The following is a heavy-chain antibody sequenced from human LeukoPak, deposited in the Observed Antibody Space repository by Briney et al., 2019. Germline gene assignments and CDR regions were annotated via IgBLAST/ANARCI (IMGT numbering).Heavy chain of an antibody. CDR2: IYSDNT. Sequence: GGSLRLSCTASGFTVSSNSMSWVRQAPGKGLEWVSFIYSDNTHYSDSVKGRFTISRDNSKNTLYLQMNSLRAEDTAVYYCARRAGAYSHPYDYWAREHWSPSP. J-gene: IGHJ4*02. D-gene: IGHD4/OR15-4a*01. CDR3: ARRAGAYSHPYDY. V-gene: IGHV3-53*01. CDR1: GFTVSSNS.